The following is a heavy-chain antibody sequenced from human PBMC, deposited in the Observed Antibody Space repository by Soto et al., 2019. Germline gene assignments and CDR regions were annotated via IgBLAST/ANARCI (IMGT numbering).Heavy chain of an antibody. J-gene: IGHJ6*02. D-gene: IGHD2-15*01. CDR1: GFTFSSYW. CDR3: AKSATYYYQYGMDV. CDR2: MNSDGSSI. V-gene: IGHV3-74*03. Sequence: EVQLVESGGGLVQPGGSLRLSCAASGFTFSSYWMHWVRQVPGKGLVWISRMNSDGSSITYADSVKGRFTISRDNAKNTLYLQMNSLRAEDTAVYYCAKSATYYYQYGMDVWGQGPTVTVSS.